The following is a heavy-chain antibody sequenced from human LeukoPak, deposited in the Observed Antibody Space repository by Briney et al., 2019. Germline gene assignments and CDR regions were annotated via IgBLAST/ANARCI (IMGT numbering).Heavy chain of an antibody. J-gene: IGHJ5*02. CDR2: IKQDGSEK. CDR3: ARGSRYSSSWYWFDP. V-gene: IGHV3-7*01. CDR1: GFTFSSYW. D-gene: IGHD6-13*01. Sequence: GGSLRLSCAASGFTFSSYWMSWVRQAPGKGLEWVANIKQDGSEKYYVDTVKGRFTISRDNAKNSLYLQMNSLRAEDTAVYYCARGSRYSSSWYWFDPWGQGTLVTVSS.